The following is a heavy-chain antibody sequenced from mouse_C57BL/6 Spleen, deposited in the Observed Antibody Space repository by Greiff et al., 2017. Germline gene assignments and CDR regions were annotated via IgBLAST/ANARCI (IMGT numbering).Heavy chain of an antibody. CDR1: GYTFTSYW. Sequence: QVHVKQPGTELVKPGASVKLSCKASGYTFTSYWMHWVTQRPGQGLEWIGHINPSNGGTNYNEKFKRKATLTEDKSSSTAYMQLSSLTSEDSAVYSCARCGSYYSSYDWYFDVWGTGTTVTVAS. J-gene: IGHJ1*03. D-gene: IGHD2-5*01. V-gene: IGHV1-53*01. CDR2: INPSNGGT. CDR3: ARCGSYYSSYDWYFDV.